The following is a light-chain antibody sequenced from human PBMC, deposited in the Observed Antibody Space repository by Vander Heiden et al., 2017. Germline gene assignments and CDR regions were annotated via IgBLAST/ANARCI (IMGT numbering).Light chain of an antibody. CDR2: GKN. CDR3: NSRDSSGNHVV. J-gene: IGLJ2*01. Sequence: SSELTQDPAVSVALGQTVRTTCQGDSLRSSYASWYQQKPGQAPVLGIYGKNNRPSGIPDRFSGSSSGNTASLTITGAQAEDEADYYCNSRDSSGNHVVFGGGTKLTVL. V-gene: IGLV3-19*01. CDR1: SLRSSY.